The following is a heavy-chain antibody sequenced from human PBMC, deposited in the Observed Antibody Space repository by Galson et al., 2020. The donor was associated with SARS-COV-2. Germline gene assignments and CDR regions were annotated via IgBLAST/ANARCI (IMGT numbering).Heavy chain of an antibody. V-gene: IGHV4-31*03. J-gene: IGHJ4*02. CDR2: ISYSGTT. CDR3: ARVRDSSGYWSTSYFDN. D-gene: IGHD3-22*01. CDR1: GGSISTYDYY. Sequence: ETSETLSLTCTVSGGSISTYDYYWSWIRQHPGKGLEWIGYISYSGTTYYNPSLKNRITISVDTSKDQFSLKLSSVTAADTAVYYCARVRDSSGYWSTSYFDNWGQGTLVTVSS.